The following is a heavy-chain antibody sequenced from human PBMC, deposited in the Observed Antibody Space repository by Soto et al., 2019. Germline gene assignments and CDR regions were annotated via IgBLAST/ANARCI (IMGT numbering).Heavy chain of an antibody. CDR3: ARGDCVGGTCYSLAGSFYYCMDV. V-gene: IGHV3-74*02. CDR1: GFTFSNYW. J-gene: IGHJ6*03. CDR2: INSDGSVS. D-gene: IGHD2-15*01. Sequence: EVQLVESGGGLVQPGGSLRLSCAASGFTFSNYWMYWVRQAPGKGLEWVSRINSDGSVSSHADSVKGRLTISRDNVKNPLYLRMDSLGAEDTAVYYCARGDCVGGTCYSLAGSFYYCMDVWGKGTTVTVFS.